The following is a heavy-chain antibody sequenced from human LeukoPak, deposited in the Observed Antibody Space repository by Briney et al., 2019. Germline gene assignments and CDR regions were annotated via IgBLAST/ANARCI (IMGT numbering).Heavy chain of an antibody. V-gene: IGHV4-30-4*01. CDR2: IYCSGST. J-gene: IGHJ3*02. D-gene: IGHD3-3*01. Sequence: SETLSLTCTVSGGSISSGDYYWSWIRQPPGKGLEWIGYIYCSGSTYYNPSLKSRVTISVDTSKNQFSLKLSSVTAADTAVYYCATRRITIFGVVIMSAFDIWGQGTMVTVSS. CDR1: GGSISSGDYY. CDR3: ATRRITIFGVVIMSAFDI.